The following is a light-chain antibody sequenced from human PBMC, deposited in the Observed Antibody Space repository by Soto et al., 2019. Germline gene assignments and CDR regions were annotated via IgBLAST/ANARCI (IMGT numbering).Light chain of an antibody. CDR3: SSYAGSNNLGV. J-gene: IGLJ2*01. V-gene: IGLV2-8*01. CDR2: EVS. Sequence: QSALTQPPSASGSPGQSVTISCTGTSSDVGGYNYVSWYQQHPGKAPKLMIYEVSKRPSRVPDRFSGSKSGNTASLTVSGLQAEDEADYYCSSYAGSNNLGVFGGGTQLTVL. CDR1: SSDVGGYNY.